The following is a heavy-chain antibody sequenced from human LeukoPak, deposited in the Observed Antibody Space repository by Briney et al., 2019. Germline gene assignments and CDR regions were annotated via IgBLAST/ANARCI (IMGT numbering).Heavy chain of an antibody. V-gene: IGHV4-34*01. CDR2: INQSGST. CDR1: GGSSSGYY. Sequence: PSETLSLTCAVYGGSSSGYYWSWIRQPPGKGLEWIGEINQSGSTNQNPSLKSRVTISIDTSKNQFSLKLSSVTAADTAVYYCALGYYGSGSYYNVMGINWFDPCGQGTLVTVSS. J-gene: IGHJ5*02. CDR3: ALGYYGSGSYYNVMGINWFDP. D-gene: IGHD3-10*01.